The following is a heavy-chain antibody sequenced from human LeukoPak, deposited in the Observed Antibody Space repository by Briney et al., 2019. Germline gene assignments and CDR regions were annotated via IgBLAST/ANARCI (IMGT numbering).Heavy chain of an antibody. CDR3: ASNTVTTFRINGYYYYYMDV. J-gene: IGHJ6*03. V-gene: IGHV1-69*06. D-gene: IGHD4-17*01. CDR1: GGTFSSYA. CDR2: SIPIFGTA. Sequence: GSSVKVSCKASGGTFSSYAISWVRQAPGQRLEWIVGSIPIFGTANYAQKFQGRVTITADKSTNTAYMELSSLRSEDTALYYCASNTVTTFRINGYYYYYMDVWGKGTTVTVSS.